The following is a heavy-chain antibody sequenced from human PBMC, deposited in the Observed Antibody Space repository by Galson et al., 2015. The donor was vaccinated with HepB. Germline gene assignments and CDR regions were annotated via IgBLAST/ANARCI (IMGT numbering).Heavy chain of an antibody. V-gene: IGHV5-51*01. J-gene: IGHJ4*02. CDR2: IYPGDLGI. CDR3: ARLKAYRSGSKTIDY. CDR1: GYTFTSYW. D-gene: IGHD3-3*01. Sequence: QSGAEVKKPGESLEVSCKASGYTFTSYWIVWVRQMPGKGLEWMGIIYPGDLGIRYSPSFEHQVTISADRSITTAYLQWTRLKASDTAMYYCARLKAYRSGSKTIDYWGQGTLVTVSS.